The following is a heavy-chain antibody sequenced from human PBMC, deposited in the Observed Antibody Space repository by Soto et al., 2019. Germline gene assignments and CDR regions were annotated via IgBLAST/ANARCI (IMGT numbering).Heavy chain of an antibody. CDR2: INPSGGST. CDR1: GYTYTSYY. V-gene: IGHV1-46*01. D-gene: IGHD6-19*01. Sequence: ASVKVSCKASGYTYTSYYMHWGRQATGQGLEWMGIINPSGGSTSYAQKFQGRVTMTRDTSTSTVYMELSSLRSEDTAVYYCARGGIAVAGDAFDIWGQGTMVTV. CDR3: ARGGIAVAGDAFDI. J-gene: IGHJ3*02.